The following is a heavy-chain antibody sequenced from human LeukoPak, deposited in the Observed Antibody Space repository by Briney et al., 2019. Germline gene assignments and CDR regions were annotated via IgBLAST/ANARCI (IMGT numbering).Heavy chain of an antibody. CDR3: ARDYRSSWSFDP. D-gene: IGHD6-13*01. CDR1: GFTFSSYW. Sequence: GGSLRLSCAASGFTFSSYWMHWVRQAPGKGLGWVSRINSDGSSTSYADSVKGRFTTSRGNAKNTLYMQMNSLRAEDTAVYYCARDYRSSWSFDPWGQGTLVTVSS. V-gene: IGHV3-74*01. CDR2: INSDGSST. J-gene: IGHJ5*02.